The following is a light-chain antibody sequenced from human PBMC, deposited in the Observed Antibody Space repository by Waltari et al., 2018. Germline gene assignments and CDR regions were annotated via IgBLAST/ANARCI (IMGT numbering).Light chain of an antibody. J-gene: IGKJ1*01. CDR1: ESINTW. CDR2: KAF. CDR3: QQYKRPPWT. V-gene: IGKV1-5*03. Sequence: DIQMTQSPSSLSASVGDRVTITCRATESINTWLAWYQQKPGKAPKLLIYKAFNLESGVPSRFSGSGSGTEVTLSISNLQPDDFATYYCQQYKRPPWTFGQGTKVDI.